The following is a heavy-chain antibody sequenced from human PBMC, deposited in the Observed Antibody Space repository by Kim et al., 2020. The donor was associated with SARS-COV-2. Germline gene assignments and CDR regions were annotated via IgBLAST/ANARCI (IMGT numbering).Heavy chain of an antibody. CDR3: AKGAYYYDSSGPDDAFDI. CDR1: GFTFSSYA. D-gene: IGHD3-22*01. J-gene: IGHJ3*02. V-gene: IGHV3-23*01. CDR2: ISGSGGST. Sequence: GGSLRLSCAASGFTFSSYAMSWVRQAPGKGLEWVSAISGSGGSTYYADSVKGRFTISRDNSKNTLYLQMNSLRAEDTAVYYCAKGAYYYDSSGPDDAFDIWGQGTIVTVSS.